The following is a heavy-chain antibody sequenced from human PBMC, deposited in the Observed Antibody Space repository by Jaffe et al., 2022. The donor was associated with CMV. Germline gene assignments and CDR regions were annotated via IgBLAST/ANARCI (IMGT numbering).Heavy chain of an antibody. CDR1: GFTFSSYG. Sequence: QVQLVESGGGVVQPGRSLRLSCAASGFTFSSYGMHWVRQAPGKGLEWVAVISYDGSNKYYADSVKGRFTISRDNSKNTLYLQMNSLRAEDTAVYYCAKGETYYYGSGSYLIDYWGQGTLVTVSS. D-gene: IGHD3-10*01. V-gene: IGHV3-30*18. CDR2: ISYDGSNK. CDR3: AKGETYYYGSGSYLIDY. J-gene: IGHJ4*02.